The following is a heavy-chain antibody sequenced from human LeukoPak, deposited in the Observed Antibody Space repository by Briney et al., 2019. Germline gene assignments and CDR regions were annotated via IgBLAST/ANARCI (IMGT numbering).Heavy chain of an antibody. D-gene: IGHD3-16*01. J-gene: IGHJ6*02. CDR1: GFTFSKYD. V-gene: IGHV3-48*03. Sequence: GGSLRLSCAASGFTFSKYDMNWVRQAPGKGLEWVSYISPSGSPMYYADSVKGRFTISRDNAMSTLYLQMNSLRAEDTAVYYCARDFGPYGMDVWGQGTTVTVSS. CDR2: ISPSGSPM. CDR3: ARDFGPYGMDV.